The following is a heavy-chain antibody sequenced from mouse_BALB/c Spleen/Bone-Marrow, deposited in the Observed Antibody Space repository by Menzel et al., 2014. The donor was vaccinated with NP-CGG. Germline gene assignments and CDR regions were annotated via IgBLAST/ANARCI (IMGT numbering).Heavy chain of an antibody. CDR1: GFNIKDTY. V-gene: IGHV14-3*02. CDR3: AGLGATKEEGYYYAMDY. D-gene: IGHD3-1*01. J-gene: IGHJ4*01. CDR2: IDPANGNT. Sequence: EVQLQQSGAELVKPGASVKLSCTASGFNIKDTYMHWVKQRPEQGLEWIGRIDPANGNTKYDPKFQGKATITADTSSNTAYLQLSSLTSEDTAVYYCAGLGATKEEGYYYAMDYWGQGTSVTVSS.